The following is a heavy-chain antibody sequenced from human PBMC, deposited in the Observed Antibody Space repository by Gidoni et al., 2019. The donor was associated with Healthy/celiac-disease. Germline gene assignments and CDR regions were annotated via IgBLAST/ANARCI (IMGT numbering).Heavy chain of an antibody. Sequence: EVQLVESGGGLVQPGRSLRLSCAASGFTFDDYAMHWVRQAPGKGLEWVSGISWNSGSIGYADSVKGRFTISRDNAKNSLYLQMNSLRAEDTALYYCAKASQWELPYYFDYWGQGTLVTVSS. CDR2: ISWNSGSI. D-gene: IGHD1-26*01. CDR3: AKASQWELPYYFDY. V-gene: IGHV3-9*01. J-gene: IGHJ4*02. CDR1: GFTFDDYA.